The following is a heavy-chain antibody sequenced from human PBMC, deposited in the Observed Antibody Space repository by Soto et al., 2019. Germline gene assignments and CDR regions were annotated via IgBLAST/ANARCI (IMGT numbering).Heavy chain of an antibody. V-gene: IGHV1-69*06. Sequence: ASVKVSCKASGGTFSSYAISWVRQAPGQGLEWMGGIIPIFGTANYAQKFQGRVTITADKSTSTACMELSSLRSEDTAVYYCARSLGEYCSSTSCYKGRYYYYGMDVWGQGTTVTVSS. CDR1: GGTFSSYA. J-gene: IGHJ6*02. CDR2: IIPIFGTA. D-gene: IGHD2-2*02. CDR3: ARSLGEYCSSTSCYKGRYYYYGMDV.